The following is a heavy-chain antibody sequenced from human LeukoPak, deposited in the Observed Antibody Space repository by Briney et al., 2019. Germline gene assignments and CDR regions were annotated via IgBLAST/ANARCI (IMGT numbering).Heavy chain of an antibody. CDR2: IYYSGST. J-gene: IGHJ5*02. V-gene: IGHV4-39*07. CDR1: GGSISSSSYY. D-gene: IGHD6-19*01. Sequence: SETLSLTCTVSGGSISSSSYYWGWIRQPPGKGLEWIGSIYYSGSTYYNPSLKSRVTISVDTSKNQFSLKLSSVTAADTAVYYCARDFEAVAGTRWFDPWGQGTLVTVSS. CDR3: ARDFEAVAGTRWFDP.